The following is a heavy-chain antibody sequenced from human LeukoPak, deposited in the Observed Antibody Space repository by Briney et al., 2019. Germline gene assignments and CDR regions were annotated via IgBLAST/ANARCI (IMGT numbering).Heavy chain of an antibody. CDR2: INPSGGST. J-gene: IGHJ4*02. CDR1: GYTFTSYY. V-gene: IGHV1-46*01. CDR3: ARVSRQVDY. Sequence: ASVKVSCKASGYTFTSYYMHWVRQAPGQGLEWMGIINPSGGSTSYAQKFQGRVTTTRDTSTSTVYMELRSLRSDDTAVYYCARVSRQVDYWGQGTLVTVSS.